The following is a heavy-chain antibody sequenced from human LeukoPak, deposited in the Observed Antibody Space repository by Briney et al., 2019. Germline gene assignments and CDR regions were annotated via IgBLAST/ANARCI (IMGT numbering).Heavy chain of an antibody. CDR2: ISANNGNT. CDR3: ARDVYCSGGSCYDYYYGMDV. J-gene: IGHJ6*02. V-gene: IGHV1-18*01. D-gene: IGHD2-15*01. Sequence: VSVKVSCKASGYTLSSYGISWVRQALGQGLDWMGWISANNGNTNYAQKLQGRVTMTTDTSTSTAYMELRSLRSDDTAVYYCARDVYCSGGSCYDYYYGMDVWGQGTTVTVSS. CDR1: GYTLSSYG.